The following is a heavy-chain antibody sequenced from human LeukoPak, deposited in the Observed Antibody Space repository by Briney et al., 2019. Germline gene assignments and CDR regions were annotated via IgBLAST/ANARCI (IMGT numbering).Heavy chain of an antibody. J-gene: IGHJ4*02. V-gene: IGHV4-39*07. CDR2: IYYGGGT. CDR3: ARESFEEPGTMDH. CDR1: GDSISSRFYY. Sequence: SETLSLTCTVSGDSISSRFYYWGWIRQPPGKGLEWIGSIYYGGGTHYNPSLKSRATIFLDTSMNQFSLRLTSVTAADTALYFCARESFEEPGTMDHWGQGTLVSVSS. D-gene: IGHD4/OR15-4a*01.